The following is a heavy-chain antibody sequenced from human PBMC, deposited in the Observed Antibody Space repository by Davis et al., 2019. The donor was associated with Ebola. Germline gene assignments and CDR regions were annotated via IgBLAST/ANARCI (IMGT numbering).Heavy chain of an antibody. D-gene: IGHD6-19*01. CDR1: GYSFTSYW. CDR3: ARLQWPTLDYDYYGMDV. CDR2: IYCGDSDT. J-gene: IGHJ6*02. V-gene: IGHV5-51*01. Sequence: GESLKISCQGSGYSFTSYWIGWVRQLPGKGLEWMGIIYCGDSDTRYSPSLQGQVTISADKSISTAYLQWSSLKASDTAIYYCARLQWPTLDYDYYGMDVWGQGTTVTVSS.